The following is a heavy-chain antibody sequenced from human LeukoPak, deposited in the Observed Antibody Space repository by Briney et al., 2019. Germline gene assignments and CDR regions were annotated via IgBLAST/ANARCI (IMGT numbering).Heavy chain of an antibody. J-gene: IGHJ4*02. CDR1: GFSFSIYA. V-gene: IGHV3-23*01. Sequence: SGGSLRLSCTASGFSFSIYALSWVRQAPGKGLEWVSAISGSGGSTYYADSVKGRFTISRDNSKNTLYLQMNSLRAEDTAVYYCAKDRSGYDSLPDYWGQGTLVTVSS. CDR3: AKDRSGYDSLPDY. D-gene: IGHD5-12*01. CDR2: ISGSGGST.